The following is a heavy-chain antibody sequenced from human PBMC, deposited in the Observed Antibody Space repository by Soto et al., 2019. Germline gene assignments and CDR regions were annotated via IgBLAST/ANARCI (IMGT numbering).Heavy chain of an antibody. V-gene: IGHV3-48*02. Sequence: EVQLAEYGGGLRQPGGSLRLSCVASGFAFSSHYMYWIRQAPGTGLEWVSYTSPSGDHIQYPDSVRGRFTIYRDNVRNSVSLQMIGLRDDDKAVYYDMKGGLDLGYFDLWGQGSLVTVSS. J-gene: IGHJ4*02. CDR2: TSPSGDHI. CDR1: GFAFSSHY. D-gene: IGHD2-15*01. CDR3: MKGGLDLGYFDL.